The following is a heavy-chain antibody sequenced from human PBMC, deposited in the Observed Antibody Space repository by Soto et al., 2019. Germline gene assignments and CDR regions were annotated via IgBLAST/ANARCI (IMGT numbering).Heavy chain of an antibody. CDR2: INHSGST. Sequence: QVQLQQWGAGLLKPSETLSLTCAVYGGSFSGYYWSWIRQPPGKGLEWIGEINHSGSTNYNPSLKSRVTISVDMSKNQFSLKLSSVTAADTAVYYCGRARWSYGNYYYYGMDVWGQGTTVTVSS. CDR3: GRARWSYGNYYYYGMDV. D-gene: IGHD5-18*01. J-gene: IGHJ6*02. V-gene: IGHV4-34*01. CDR1: GGSFSGYY.